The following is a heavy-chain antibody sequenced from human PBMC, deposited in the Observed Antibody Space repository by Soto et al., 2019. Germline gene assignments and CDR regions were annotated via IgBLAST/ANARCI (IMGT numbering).Heavy chain of an antibody. Sequence: GESLKISCKGSGYIFTSYWIIWVLHMPGKCLDCMGRIDPIYSYTNYSPSFQGHFTISADNSIITSYLHCIILKASDTAMYYCARLHSRDSYYYGMDVWGQGTTVTVSS. CDR2: IDPIYSYT. CDR3: ARLHSRDSYYYGMDV. J-gene: IGHJ6*02. CDR1: GYIFTSYW. V-gene: IGHV5-10-1*01. D-gene: IGHD6-13*01.